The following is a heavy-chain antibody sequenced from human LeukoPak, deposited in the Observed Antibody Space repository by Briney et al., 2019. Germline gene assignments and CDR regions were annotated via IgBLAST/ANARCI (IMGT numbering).Heavy chain of an antibody. D-gene: IGHD2-2*01. J-gene: IGHJ5*02. CDR3: ARGLRRVDCSSTSCYGRSGHWFDP. CDR1: GGSISSGGYY. V-gene: IGHV4-39*07. CDR2: INHSGST. Sequence: PSETLSLTCTVSGGSISSGGYYWSWIRQPPGKGLEWIGEINHSGSTNYNPSLKSRVTISVDTSKNQFSLKLSSVTAADTAVYYCARGLRRVDCSSTSCYGRSGHWFDPWGQGTLVTVSS.